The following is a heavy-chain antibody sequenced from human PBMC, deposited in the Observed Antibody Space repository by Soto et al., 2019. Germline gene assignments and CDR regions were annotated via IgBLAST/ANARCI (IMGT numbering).Heavy chain of an antibody. Sequence: HPGGSLRLSCAASGFTFSDYWMYWVRQSPGKGLVWVSHINTHGRKTEYADSVTGRFTISRDNAKNTLYLQMTSLRAEDTAVYYCAKVPYFDFWSGYPPQYFDYWGRGTLVTVSS. CDR1: GFTFSDYW. CDR3: AKVPYFDFWSGYPPQYFDY. J-gene: IGHJ4*02. V-gene: IGHV3-74*03. D-gene: IGHD3-3*01. CDR2: INTHGRKT.